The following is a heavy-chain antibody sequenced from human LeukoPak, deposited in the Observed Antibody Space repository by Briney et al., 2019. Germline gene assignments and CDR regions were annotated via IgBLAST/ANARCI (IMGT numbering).Heavy chain of an antibody. Sequence: GGSLRLSCAAPGFTFSSHGMHWVRQAPGKGLEWVAVISYDGSNTYYADSVKGRFTISRDNSKNTLYLQMNSLRAEDTAVYYCARDQRAYYFNYWGQGTLVTVSS. V-gene: IGHV3-30*03. CDR3: ARDQRAYYFNY. CDR1: GFTFSSHG. CDR2: ISYDGSNT. J-gene: IGHJ4*02.